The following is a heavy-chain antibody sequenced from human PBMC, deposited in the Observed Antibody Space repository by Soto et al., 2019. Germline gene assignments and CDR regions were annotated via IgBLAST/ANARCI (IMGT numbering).Heavy chain of an antibody. V-gene: IGHV3-21*01. CDR2: ISSTSTYI. CDR1: GFTFRSYS. D-gene: IGHD1-26*01. CDR3: ASSGSYERTGDY. J-gene: IGHJ4*02. Sequence: GGSLRLSCAASGFTFRSYSMNWVRQAPGKGLEWVSSISSTSTYIHYADSVKGRFTISRDNTRNSLYLQMNSLRVEDTAVYYCASSGSYERTGDYWGQGTLVTVSS.